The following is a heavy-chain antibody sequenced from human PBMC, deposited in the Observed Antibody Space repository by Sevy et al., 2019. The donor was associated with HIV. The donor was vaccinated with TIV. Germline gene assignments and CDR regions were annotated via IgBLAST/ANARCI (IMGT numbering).Heavy chain of an antibody. CDR2: ITTYNGKT. Sequence: ASVKVSCKASGYTFTNYGITWVRQAPGQGLEWMGWITTYNGKTNYVEKLQGRVTMTTDTSTSTAYMELRSLRSDDKAVYYCAGVHGLVPAAIYPNYGMDVWGQGTTVTVSS. D-gene: IGHD2-2*01. J-gene: IGHJ6*02. CDR3: AGVHGLVPAAIYPNYGMDV. V-gene: IGHV1-18*01. CDR1: GYTFTNYG.